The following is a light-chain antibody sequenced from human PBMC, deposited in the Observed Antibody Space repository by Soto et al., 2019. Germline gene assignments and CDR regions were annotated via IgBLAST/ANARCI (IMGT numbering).Light chain of an antibody. CDR1: QSISGW. Sequence: DIQMTQSPSTLSAFVGDRVTITCRASQSISGWLAWYQQKPGKAPKLLIYKASTLESGVPSRLSGSGSGTEFTLTISSLQPDDFATYYCQQYDSYSWTFGQGTKVDI. V-gene: IGKV1-5*03. J-gene: IGKJ1*01. CDR3: QQYDSYSWT. CDR2: KAS.